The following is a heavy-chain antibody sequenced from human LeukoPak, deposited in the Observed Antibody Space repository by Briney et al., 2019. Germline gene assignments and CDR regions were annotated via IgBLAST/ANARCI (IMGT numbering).Heavy chain of an antibody. V-gene: IGHV5-51*01. CDR2: IYPGDSDT. CDR3: AREAYSNGWAYDY. D-gene: IGHD6-25*01. J-gene: IGHJ4*02. CDR1: GYSFTNYW. Sequence: GESLKISCKGSGYSFTNYWIGWVRQMPGKGLEYMGTIYPGDSDTRYSPSYQGQVTISADKSISTAYLQWSSLKASDTAMYYCAREAYSNGWAYDYWGQGTLVTVSS.